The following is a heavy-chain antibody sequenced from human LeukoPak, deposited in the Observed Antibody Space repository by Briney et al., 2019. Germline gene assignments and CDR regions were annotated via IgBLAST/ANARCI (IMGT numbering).Heavy chain of an antibody. J-gene: IGHJ3*02. CDR3: ARSGYCSGGSCSDAFDI. CDR2: INTSGGST. D-gene: IGHD2-15*01. Sequence: ASVKVSCKASGGTFSSYAISWVRQAPGQGLEWMGIINTSGGSTNYAQKFQGRVTLTRDTSTSTVYMELSSLRSEDTAVYYCARSGYCSGGSCSDAFDIWGQGTMVTVS. CDR1: GGTFSSYA. V-gene: IGHV1-46*01.